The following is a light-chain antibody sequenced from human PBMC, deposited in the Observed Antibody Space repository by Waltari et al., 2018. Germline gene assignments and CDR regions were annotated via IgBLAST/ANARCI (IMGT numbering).Light chain of an antibody. J-gene: IGKJ2*01. V-gene: IGKV3-11*01. Sequence: EIVLTQSPATLSLSPAERATLSCRASQCLNNYVARYQQKPCQAPRLLTFNSSNRPPGIPARFSGSGSGTDYTLTISCLEPEDFAVYYCQQRSNWPSYAFGPGTKLEIK. CDR3: QQRSNWPSYA. CDR1: QCLNNY. CDR2: NSS.